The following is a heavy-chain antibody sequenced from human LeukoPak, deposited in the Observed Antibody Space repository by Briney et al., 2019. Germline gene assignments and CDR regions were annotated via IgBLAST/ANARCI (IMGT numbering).Heavy chain of an antibody. CDR1: GFTFSTYE. Sequence: GGSLRLPCAASGFTFSTYEMTWVRQAPGKGLEWVSYISSSGSAIHYADSVKGRFTISRDNAKNALHLQMDSLRVEDTAVYYCARENSDTSWYRDAFDIWGQGTMVTVSS. CDR3: ARENSDTSWYRDAFDI. J-gene: IGHJ3*02. V-gene: IGHV3-48*03. CDR2: ISSSGSAI. D-gene: IGHD2-2*02.